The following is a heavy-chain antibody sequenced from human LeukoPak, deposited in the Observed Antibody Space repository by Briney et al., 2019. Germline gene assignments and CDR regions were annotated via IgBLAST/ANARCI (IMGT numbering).Heavy chain of an antibody. D-gene: IGHD2-2*01. J-gene: IGHJ4*02. Sequence: PGGSLRLSCAASGFTFSSYAMSWVRQAPGKGLEWVANIKQDGSEKYYVDSVKGRFTISRDNAKNSLYLQMNSLRAEDTAVYYCARDRCSSTSCKLYYFDYWGQGTLVTVSS. CDR3: ARDRCSSTSCKLYYFDY. V-gene: IGHV3-7*01. CDR2: IKQDGSEK. CDR1: GFTFSSYA.